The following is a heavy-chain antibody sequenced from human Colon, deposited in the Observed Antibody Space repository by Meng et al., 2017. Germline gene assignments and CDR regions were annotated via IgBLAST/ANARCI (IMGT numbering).Heavy chain of an antibody. Sequence: QLQLVQSVAEWKKPGASVTVSCKASGYTLYIHWVRLRPGEGLEWMGRINPRTGDTKSAQSFQGRVTMTRDTSTTTFSMDLRSLTTDDTAIYFCARESADGGSFDLWGQGTLVTVSS. V-gene: IGHV1-2*06. D-gene: IGHD2-15*01. J-gene: IGHJ4*02. CDR2: INPRTGDT. CDR1: GYTLY. CDR3: ARESADGGSFDL.